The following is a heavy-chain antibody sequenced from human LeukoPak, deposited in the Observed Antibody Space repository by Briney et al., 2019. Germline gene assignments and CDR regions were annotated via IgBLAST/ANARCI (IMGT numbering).Heavy chain of an antibody. V-gene: IGHV3-74*01. D-gene: IGHD3-22*01. CDR3: ARAPSEIGGYYPEYFRH. J-gene: IGHJ1*01. CDR1: GFTFSTYW. CDR2: IKSDGST. Sequence: GWSLRLSCAASGFTFSTYWMHWVRQAPGKGLVWVSRIKSDGSTNYADSVKGRFTISRDNAKNTVSLQMNSLRPEDTGVYYCARAPSEIGGYYPEYFRHWGQGTLVTVSS.